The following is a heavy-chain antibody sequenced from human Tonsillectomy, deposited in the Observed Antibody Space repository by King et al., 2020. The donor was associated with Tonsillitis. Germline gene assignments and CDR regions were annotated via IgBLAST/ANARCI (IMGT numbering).Heavy chain of an antibody. CDR2: INHSGST. V-gene: IGHV4-34*01. Sequence: VQLQQWGAGLLKPSETLSLTCAVYGGSFSGYYWSWIRQPPGKGLEWIGEINHSGSTNYNPSLKSRVTISVDTSKNQFSLKLRSVTAADTAVYYCARQGFAGSDYYYYGMDVWGQGTTVTVSS. J-gene: IGHJ6*02. CDR1: GGSFSGYY. D-gene: IGHD2-15*01. CDR3: ARQGFAGSDYYYYGMDV.